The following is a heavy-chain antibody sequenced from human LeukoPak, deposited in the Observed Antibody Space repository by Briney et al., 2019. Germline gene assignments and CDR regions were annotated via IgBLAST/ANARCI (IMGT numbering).Heavy chain of an antibody. D-gene: IGHD5-12*01. CDR1: GGTFSSYA. Sequence: SVKVSCKASGGTFSSYAISWVRQAPGQGLEWMGRIIPILGIANYAQKFQGRVTITADKSTSTAYMELSSLRSEDTAVYYCARDARWLQTSHFDYWGQGTLVPVSS. J-gene: IGHJ4*02. CDR2: IIPILGIA. V-gene: IGHV1-69*04. CDR3: ARDARWLQTSHFDY.